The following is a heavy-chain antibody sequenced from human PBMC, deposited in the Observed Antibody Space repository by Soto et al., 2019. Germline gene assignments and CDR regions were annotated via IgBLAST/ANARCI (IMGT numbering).Heavy chain of an antibody. CDR3: ARSVVVRGVFTLDY. J-gene: IGHJ4*02. V-gene: IGHV1-3*04. CDR1: GYTFKNYA. Sequence: QVQLVQSGAEVKKPGASVKVSCRTSGYTFKNYAMHWVRQAPGQSLEWMGWINTGNGNTKYSQKFQGRVTITSDTSASTGYMELSSLRSEDTAVYYCARSVVVRGVFTLDYWGQGTLVTVSS. D-gene: IGHD3-10*01. CDR2: INTGNGNT.